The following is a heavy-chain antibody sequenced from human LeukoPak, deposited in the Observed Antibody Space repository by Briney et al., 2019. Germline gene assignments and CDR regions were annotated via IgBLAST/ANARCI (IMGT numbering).Heavy chain of an antibody. V-gene: IGHV3-21*01. D-gene: IGHD3-22*01. CDR1: GFTFSSYS. J-gene: IGHJ4*02. CDR3: AKDRSSGYYGIGY. CDR2: ISSSSSYI. Sequence: PGGSLRLSCAASGFTFSSYSMNWVRQAPGKGLEWVSSISSSSSYIYYADSVKGRFTISRDNAKNSLYLQVNSLRAEDTGVYYCAKDRSSGYYGIGYWGQGTLVTVSS.